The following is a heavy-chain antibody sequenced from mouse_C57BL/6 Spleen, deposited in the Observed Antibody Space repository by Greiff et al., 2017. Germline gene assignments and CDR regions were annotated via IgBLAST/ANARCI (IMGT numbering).Heavy chain of an antibody. D-gene: IGHD2-4*01. CDR2: INPSSGYT. Sequence: QVQLKQSGAELAKPGASVKLSCKASGYTFTSYWMHWVKQRPGQGLEWIGYINPSSGYTKYNQKFKDKAILTADKSSSTAYMQLSSLTYEDSAVYYCARSGDYDEGWFAYWGQGTLVTVSA. J-gene: IGHJ3*01. V-gene: IGHV1-7*01. CDR3: ARSGDYDEGWFAY. CDR1: GYTFTSYW.